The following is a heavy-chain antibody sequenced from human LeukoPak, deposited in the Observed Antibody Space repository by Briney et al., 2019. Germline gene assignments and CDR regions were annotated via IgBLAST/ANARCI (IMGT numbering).Heavy chain of an antibody. V-gene: IGHV1-2*02. J-gene: IGHJ4*02. CDR3: AADNLLEGY. Sequence: EASVKVSCKASGYTFIDYYIHWVRQAPGQGLEFLGWISPDSGGTNYPQKFQGRVTLTRDTSISTAYMELSSLRSEDTAVYYCAADNLLEGYWGQGTLVTVSS. D-gene: IGHD1-1*01. CDR1: GYTFIDYY. CDR2: ISPDSGGT.